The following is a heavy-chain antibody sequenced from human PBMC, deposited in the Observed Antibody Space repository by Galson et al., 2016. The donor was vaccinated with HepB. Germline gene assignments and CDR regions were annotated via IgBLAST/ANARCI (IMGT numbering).Heavy chain of an antibody. CDR3: ARDLSGPDY. V-gene: IGHV3-74*01. CDR2: IEPDGSRP. J-gene: IGHJ4*02. Sequence: SLRLSCATSGFTFTHHQMHWVRQVPGKGLVWVSRIEPDGSRPIYADSVKGRFTISRDNAENTLYLQMNSLRAVDTAVYYCARDLSGPDYWGQGTLVTVSS. CDR1: GFTFTHHQ.